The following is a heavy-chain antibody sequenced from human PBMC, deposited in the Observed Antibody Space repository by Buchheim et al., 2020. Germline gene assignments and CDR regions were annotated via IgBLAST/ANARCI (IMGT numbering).Heavy chain of an antibody. CDR1: GFTFSSYE. V-gene: IGHV3-48*03. Sequence: EVQLVESGGGLVQPGGSLRLSCAASGFTFSSYEMNWVRQAPGKGLEWVSYISSSGSTIYYADSVKGRFTISRDNAKNSLYLQMNSLRAEDTAVYYCARVGYCGGDCYSHYHYMDVWGKGTT. CDR3: ARVGYCGGDCYSHYHYMDV. CDR2: ISSSGSTI. D-gene: IGHD2-21*02. J-gene: IGHJ6*03.